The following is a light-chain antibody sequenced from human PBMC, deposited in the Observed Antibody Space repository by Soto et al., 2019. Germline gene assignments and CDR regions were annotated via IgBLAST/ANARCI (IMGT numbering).Light chain of an antibody. J-gene: IGKJ5*01. V-gene: IGKV3-11*01. CDR2: DST. CDR3: QQRNVWPPIT. CDR1: QSIHTS. Sequence: EIVVTQSPATLSASPGERVTLSCRASQSIHTSLAWYQQKSGKPPRLVIYDSTLRANGVPDRFGGSRSGTEFTLTINSLEPEDFAVYYCQQRNVWPPITFGQGTRLEIK.